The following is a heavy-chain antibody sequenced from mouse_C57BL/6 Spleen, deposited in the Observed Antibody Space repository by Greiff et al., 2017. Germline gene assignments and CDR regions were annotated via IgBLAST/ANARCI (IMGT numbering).Heavy chain of an antibody. J-gene: IGHJ3*01. CDR2: INPSSGYT. CDR1: GYTFSSYW. CDR3: ARCYDYDGAWFAY. V-gene: IGHV1-7*01. Sequence: VQLQQSGAELAKPGASVKLSCKASGYTFSSYWMHWVKQRPGQGLEWIGYINPSSGYTKYNQKFKDKATLTADKSSSTAYMQLSSLTYEDSAVYYCARCYDYDGAWFAYWGQGTLVTVSA. D-gene: IGHD2-4*01.